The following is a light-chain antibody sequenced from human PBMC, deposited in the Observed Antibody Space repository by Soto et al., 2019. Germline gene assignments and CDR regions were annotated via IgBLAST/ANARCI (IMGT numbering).Light chain of an antibody. CDR1: QSISVS. CDR2: DAS. Sequence: IQMTQSPSTLSASVGDTVTITCRASQSISVSLAWYQQKPGKAPNLLIYDASTLQGGVPSRFSGSGSGTEFTLTGTSLQPEDFATYFCQQYDKSSKFRQGTKVDIK. J-gene: IGKJ1*01. V-gene: IGKV1-5*01. CDR3: QQYDKSSK.